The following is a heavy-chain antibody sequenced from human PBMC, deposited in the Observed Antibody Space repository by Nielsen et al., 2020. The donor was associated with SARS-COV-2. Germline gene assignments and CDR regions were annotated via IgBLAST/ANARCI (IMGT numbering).Heavy chain of an antibody. D-gene: IGHD4-11*01. CDR1: GGTFSSYT. J-gene: IGHJ6*02. CDR3: ARDLTTTVNHYYYYYGMDV. CDR2: IIPILGIA. V-gene: IGHV1-69*04. Sequence: SVKVSCKASGGTFSSYTISWVRQVPGQGLEWMGRIIPILGIANYAQKFQGRVTITADKSTSTAYMELSSLRSEDTAVYYCARDLTTTVNHYYYYYGMDVWGQGTTVTVSS.